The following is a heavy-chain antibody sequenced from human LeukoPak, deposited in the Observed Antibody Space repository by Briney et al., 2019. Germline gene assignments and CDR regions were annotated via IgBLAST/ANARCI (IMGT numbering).Heavy chain of an antibody. CDR1: GYTFTGYY. V-gene: IGHV1-2*04. CDR2: INPNSGGT. D-gene: IGHD3-10*01. Sequence: ASVKVSCKASGYTFTGYYMHWVRQAPGQGLEWMGWINPNSGGTNYAQKFQGWVTMTRDTSISTAYMELSRLRSEDTAVYYCARGGITMVRGVPEFDAFDIWGQGTMVTVSS. CDR3: ARGGITMVRGVPEFDAFDI. J-gene: IGHJ3*02.